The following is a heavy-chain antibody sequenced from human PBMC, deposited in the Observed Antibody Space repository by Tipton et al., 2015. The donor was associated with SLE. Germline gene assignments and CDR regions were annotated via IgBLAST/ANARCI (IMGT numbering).Heavy chain of an antibody. CDR1: GDSISDYY. J-gene: IGHJ4*02. D-gene: IGHD6-19*01. V-gene: IGHV4-39*01. Sequence: LRLSCTVSGDSISDYYWGWIRQPPGKGLEWIGSIYYSGSTYYNPSLKSRVTISVDTSKNQFSLKLSSVTAADTAVYYCARLGSRPYNSGWYSWGQGTLVTVSS. CDR2: IYYSGST. CDR3: ARLGSRPYNSGWYS.